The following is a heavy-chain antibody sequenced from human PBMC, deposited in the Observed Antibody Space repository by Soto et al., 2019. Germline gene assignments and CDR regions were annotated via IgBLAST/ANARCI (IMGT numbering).Heavy chain of an antibody. Sequence: EVQLLESGGGLVQPGGSLRLSCAASGFTFTNYAMTWVRQAPGKGLEWVSISSGSGSGGSTNYADSVKGRFTISRDNSKNTLDLQINSLRVEDTAVYYCAKDRDDYRNYVFDYWGQGTLVTVSS. D-gene: IGHD4-4*01. J-gene: IGHJ4*02. CDR1: GFTFTNYA. CDR3: AKDRDDYRNYVFDY. V-gene: IGHV3-23*01. CDR2: SSGSGSGGST.